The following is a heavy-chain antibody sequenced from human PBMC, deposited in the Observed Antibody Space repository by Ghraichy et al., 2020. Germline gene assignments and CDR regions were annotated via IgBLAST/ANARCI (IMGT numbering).Heavy chain of an antibody. V-gene: IGHV3-30*04. J-gene: IGHJ5*02. D-gene: IGHD2-8*02. CDR3: ARAGTGGLIDWFDP. Sequence: GGSLRLSCAASGFTFSSYAMHWVRQAPGKGLEWVAVISYDGSNKYYADSVKGRFTISRDNSKNTLYLQMNSLRAEDTAVYYCARAGTGGLIDWFDPWGQGTLVTVSS. CDR2: ISYDGSNK. CDR1: GFTFSSYA.